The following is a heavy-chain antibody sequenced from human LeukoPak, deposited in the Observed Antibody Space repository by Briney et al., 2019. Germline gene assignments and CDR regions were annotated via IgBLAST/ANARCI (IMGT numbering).Heavy chain of an antibody. CDR3: ARDSAVVVPAAIVPDDAFDI. J-gene: IGHJ3*02. CDR1: GFSLISHN. V-gene: IGHV3-48*01. D-gene: IGHD2-2*01. CDR2: ISSSSSTI. Sequence: GGSLRLSCAVSGFSLISHNMHWVRQAPGKGLEWISYISSSSSTIYYGDSVKGRFIISRDNVKNALYLQMNSLRAEDTAVYYCARDSAVVVPAAIVPDDAFDIWGQGTMVTVSS.